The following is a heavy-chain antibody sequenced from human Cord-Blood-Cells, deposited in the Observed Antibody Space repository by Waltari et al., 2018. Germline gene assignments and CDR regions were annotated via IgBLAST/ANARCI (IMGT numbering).Heavy chain of an antibody. CDR1: GGSFSGYY. D-gene: IGHD6-13*01. CDR2: INHSGST. J-gene: IGHJ4*02. Sequence: QVQLQQWGAGLFKPSETLSLTCAVYGGSFSGYYWSWIRQPPGKGLEWIGEINHSGSTNYNPSLKSRVTISVDTSKNQFSLKLSAVTAADTAVYYCARVRQQLVQDYWGQGTLVTVSS. CDR3: ARVRQQLVQDY. V-gene: IGHV4-34*01.